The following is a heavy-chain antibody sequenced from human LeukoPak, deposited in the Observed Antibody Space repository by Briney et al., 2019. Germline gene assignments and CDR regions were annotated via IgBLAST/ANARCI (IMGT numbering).Heavy chain of an antibody. V-gene: IGHV3-7*01. J-gene: IGHJ4*02. CDR3: ARAGVVYYFDY. D-gene: IGHD3-16*01. CDR1: GFTFSSYW. Sequence: TGGSLRLSCAASGFTFSSYWMSWVRQAPGKGLEWVANIKQDGSEKYYVDSVKGRFTISRDNAKNSLYPQMNSLRAKDTAVYYCARAGVVYYFDYWGQGTLVTVSS. CDR2: IKQDGSEK.